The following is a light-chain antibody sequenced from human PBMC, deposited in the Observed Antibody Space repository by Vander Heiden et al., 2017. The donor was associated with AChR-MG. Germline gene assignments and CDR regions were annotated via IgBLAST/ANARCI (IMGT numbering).Light chain of an antibody. V-gene: IGLV1-44*01. CDR2: SYN. CDR3: AAWDDSLIGWV. CDR1: SFTIGTRS. Sequence: SVLTQPPSAPGPPRHRLTTPCSASSFTIGTRSVNWYQQLPGTAPKLLIYSYNQRPSGVPDRFSGSKSGTLASLAISGLQSEDEADYYCAAWDDSLIGWVFGGGTKLTVL. J-gene: IGLJ3*02.